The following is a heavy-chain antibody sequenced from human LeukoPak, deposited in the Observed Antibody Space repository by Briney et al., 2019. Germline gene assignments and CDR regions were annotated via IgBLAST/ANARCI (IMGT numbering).Heavy chain of an antibody. V-gene: IGHV3-23*01. CDR1: GFTFSSYA. CDR2: ISGSGGST. D-gene: IGHD2-21*02. J-gene: IGHJ4*02. Sequence: GGSLRLSCAASGFTFSSYAMSWVRQAPGKGLEWVSAISGSGGSTYYADSVKGRFTISRDNSKNTLYLQMNSLRAEDTAVYYCAKEERGHIVVVTTLFDYWGQGTLVTVSS. CDR3: AKEERGHIVVVTTLFDY.